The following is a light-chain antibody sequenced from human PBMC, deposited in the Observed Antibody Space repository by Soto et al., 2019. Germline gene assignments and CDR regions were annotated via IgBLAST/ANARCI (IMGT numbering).Light chain of an antibody. CDR3: QYYDSSLTTSV. CDR1: SANIGAEYD. V-gene: IGLV1-40*01. J-gene: IGLJ1*01. CDR2: GDN. Sequence: QSVLTQPPSVSGAPGQRVAISCTGSSANIGAEYDVHWYQQLPGTAPKRLIYGDNNRPSGVPDRFSGSKSGTSASLAITGLQPEDEADYYCQYYDSSLTTSVFXTGPNLTVL.